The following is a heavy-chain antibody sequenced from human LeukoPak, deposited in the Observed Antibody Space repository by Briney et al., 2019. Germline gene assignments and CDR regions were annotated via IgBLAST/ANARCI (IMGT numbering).Heavy chain of an antibody. Sequence: GGSLRLSCAASGFTFSSYWMHWVRQAPGKGLVWVSRISSDGSSTSYADSVKGRFTISRDNAKNTLYLQMNSLRAEDTAVYYCARGFRYYYDSSGYQNDYWGQGTLVTVSS. CDR2: ISSDGSST. D-gene: IGHD3-22*01. CDR1: GFTFSSYW. V-gene: IGHV3-74*01. J-gene: IGHJ4*02. CDR3: ARGFRYYYDSSGYQNDY.